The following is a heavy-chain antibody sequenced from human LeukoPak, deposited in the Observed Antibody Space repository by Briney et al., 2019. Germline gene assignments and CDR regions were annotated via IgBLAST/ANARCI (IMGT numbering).Heavy chain of an antibody. J-gene: IGHJ6*03. CDR1: GFTFSSYW. CDR3: ARGVRIFDRASADYYYYMDV. D-gene: IGHD3-3*01. V-gene: IGHV3-7*01. Sequence: GGSLRLSCAASGFTFSSYWMSWVRQAPGKGLEWVANIKQDGSEKYYVDSVKGRFTISRDNAKNSLYLQMNSLRAEDTAVYYCARGVRIFDRASADYYYYMDVWGKGTTVTVSS. CDR2: IKQDGSEK.